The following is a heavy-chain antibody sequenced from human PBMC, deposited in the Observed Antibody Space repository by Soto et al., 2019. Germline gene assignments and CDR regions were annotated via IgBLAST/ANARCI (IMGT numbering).Heavy chain of an antibody. CDR2: ISAYNGNT. V-gene: IGHV1-18*01. CDR3: ARSPFYDFWSGYYPKYYYYYGMDV. J-gene: IGHJ6*02. Sequence: GASVKVSCKASGYTFTSYGISWVRQAPGQGLEWMGWISAYNGNTNYAQKLQGRVTMTTDTSTSTAYMELRSLRSDDTAVYYCARSPFYDFWSGYYPKYYYYYGMDVWGQGTTVTVS. D-gene: IGHD3-3*01. CDR1: GYTFTSYG.